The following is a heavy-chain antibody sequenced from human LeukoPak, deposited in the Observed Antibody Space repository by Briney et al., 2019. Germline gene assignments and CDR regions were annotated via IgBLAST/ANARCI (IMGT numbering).Heavy chain of an antibody. J-gene: IGHJ4*02. CDR2: ISTSGSTI. CDR3: ARYYYDSSGYYYSDY. Sequence: GGSLRLSCAASGFTFSSYSMNWVRQAPGKGLEWVSYISTSGSTIYYADSVKGRFTISRDNAKISLYLQMNNLRAEDTAVYYCARYYYDSSGYYYSDYWGQGTLVTVSS. CDR1: GFTFSSYS. D-gene: IGHD3-22*01. V-gene: IGHV3-48*04.